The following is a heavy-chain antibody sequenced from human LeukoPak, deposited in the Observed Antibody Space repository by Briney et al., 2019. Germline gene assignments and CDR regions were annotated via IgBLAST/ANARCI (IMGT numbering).Heavy chain of an antibody. CDR2: ISSSGSNI. CDR1: GFTFSSYE. CDR3: AIGWLSDTFDY. V-gene: IGHV3-48*03. J-gene: IGHJ4*02. Sequence: GGSLRLSCAASGFTFSSYEMNWVRQAPGKGLEWVSYISSSGSNIYYADSVKGRFTISRDNAKNSLYLQMNSLRAEDTAVYYCAIGWLSDTFDYSGQGTLVTVSS. D-gene: IGHD5-12*01.